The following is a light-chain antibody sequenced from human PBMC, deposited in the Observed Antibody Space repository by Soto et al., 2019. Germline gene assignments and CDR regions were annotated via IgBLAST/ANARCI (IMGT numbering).Light chain of an antibody. J-gene: IGKJ3*01. Sequence: EIVLTQSPATLSLSPGERATLSCRASQSVGSYLAWYQQKPGQAPRLLIYDASNRATGIPARFSGSGSGTDFPLTISSLEPEDFAVYSCQQRSNWPPLTFGPGTKVDIK. CDR1: QSVGSY. CDR2: DAS. CDR3: QQRSNWPPLT. V-gene: IGKV3-11*01.